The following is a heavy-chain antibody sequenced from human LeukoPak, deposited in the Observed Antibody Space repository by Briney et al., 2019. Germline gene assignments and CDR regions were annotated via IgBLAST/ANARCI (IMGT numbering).Heavy chain of an antibody. Sequence: GGSLRLSCAASGLTLDEYGMSWVRQAPGKGLEWVAFIRYDGSNKFYADSVKGRFTISRDNSKNTLYLQMNSLRAEDTAVYYCAKSIAVAGLAGGRAFDYWGQGTLVTVSS. J-gene: IGHJ4*02. CDR3: AKSIAVAGLAGGRAFDY. CDR1: GLTLDEYG. CDR2: IRYDGSNK. D-gene: IGHD6-19*01. V-gene: IGHV3-30*02.